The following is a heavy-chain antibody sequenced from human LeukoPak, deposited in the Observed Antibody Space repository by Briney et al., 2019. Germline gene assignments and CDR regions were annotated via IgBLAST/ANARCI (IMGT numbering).Heavy chain of an antibody. V-gene: IGHV4-59*01. CDR1: GGSINSYY. CDR2: IYYSGST. J-gene: IGHJ4*02. D-gene: IGHD6-13*01. Sequence: PSETLSLTCTVSGGSINSYYWSWMRQPPGKGLEWIGCIYYSGSTNYNPSLKSRVTMSVDTSKNQFSLKLNSVSAADTAVYYCVRGGAGRQQRIDYWGQGTLVTVSS. CDR3: VRGGAGRQQRIDY.